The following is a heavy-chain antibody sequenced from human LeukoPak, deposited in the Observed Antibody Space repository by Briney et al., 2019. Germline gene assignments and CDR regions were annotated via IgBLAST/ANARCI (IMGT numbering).Heavy chain of an antibody. CDR1: GFTFSSYE. V-gene: IGHV3-48*03. CDR3: ARTRGTVGRGDVYNWLDP. D-gene: IGHD3-10*01. CDR2: ISSSGSTI. Sequence: GGSLRLSCAASGFTFSSYEMNWVRQAPGKGLEWVSYISSSGSTIYYADSVKGRFTISRDNAKNSLNLQMNSLRAEDTAVYYCARTRGTVGRGDVYNWLDPWGQGTLVTASS. J-gene: IGHJ5*02.